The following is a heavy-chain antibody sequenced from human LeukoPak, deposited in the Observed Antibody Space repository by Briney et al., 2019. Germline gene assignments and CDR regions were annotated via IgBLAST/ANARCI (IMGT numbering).Heavy chain of an antibody. CDR2: ISSSGSTT. CDR1: GFTFRTYE. J-gene: IGHJ4*02. D-gene: IGHD5-24*01. V-gene: IGHV3-48*03. CDR3: ASPQYYFDY. Sequence: PGGSLRLSCAASGFTFRTYEMNWVRQAPGKGLERVSHISSSGSTTYYTDSVKGRFTISRDNAKNSLYLQMNSLRAEDTAVYYCASPQYYFDYWGQGTLVTVSS.